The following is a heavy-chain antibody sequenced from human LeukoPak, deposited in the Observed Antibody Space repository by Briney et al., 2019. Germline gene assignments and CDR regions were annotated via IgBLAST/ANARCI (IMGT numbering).Heavy chain of an antibody. Sequence: GGSLRLSCAASGFMFSSYSMNWVRQAPGKALEWVSSISSGSEHILYADSVKGRFTISRDNAKNSLYLQMNSLRAEDTAVYYCARGDKGYWGQGTLVTVSS. J-gene: IGHJ4*02. CDR2: ISSGSEHI. D-gene: IGHD2-15*01. CDR3: ARGDKGY. V-gene: IGHV3-21*01. CDR1: GFMFSSYS.